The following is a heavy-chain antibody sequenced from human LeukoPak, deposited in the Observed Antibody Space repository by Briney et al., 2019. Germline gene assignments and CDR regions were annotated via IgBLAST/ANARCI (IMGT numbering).Heavy chain of an antibody. Sequence: ASVKVSCKASGYTFTGYYMHWVRRAPGQGLEWMGWISAYNGNTNYAQKLQGRVTMTTDTSTSTAYMELRSLRSDDTAVYYCARVKEWFGELGYYFDYWGQGTLVTVSS. V-gene: IGHV1-18*04. CDR3: ARVKEWFGELGYYFDY. D-gene: IGHD3-10*01. CDR1: GYTFTGYY. CDR2: ISAYNGNT. J-gene: IGHJ4*02.